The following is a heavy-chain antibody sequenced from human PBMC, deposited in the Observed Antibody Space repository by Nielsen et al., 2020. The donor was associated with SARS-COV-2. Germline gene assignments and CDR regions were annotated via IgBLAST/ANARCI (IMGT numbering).Heavy chain of an antibody. V-gene: IGHV1-46*01. CDR3: ARAEYCSSTSCYPSAYYYYYMDV. J-gene: IGHJ6*03. CDR2: INPSGGST. D-gene: IGHD2-2*01. Sequence: WVRQAPGQGLEWMGIINPSGGSTSYAQKFQGRVTITADESTSTAYMELSSLRSEDTAVYYCARAEYCSSTSCYPSAYYYYYMDVWGKGTTVTVSS.